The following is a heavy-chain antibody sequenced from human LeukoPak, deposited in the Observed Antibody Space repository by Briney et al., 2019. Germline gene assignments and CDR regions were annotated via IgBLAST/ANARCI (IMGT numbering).Heavy chain of an antibody. J-gene: IGHJ4*02. D-gene: IGHD1-14*01. CDR1: GGSVTSTNW. CDR3: AIDGRGGIREAGIG. Sequence: SGTLSLTCDVSGGSVTSTNWWTWVRQPPGKGLEWIGEVHLDGRTNYNPSLKSRVTISVDTSKNQFSLKLSSVTAADTAVYYCAIDGRGGIREAGIGWGQGTPVTVSS. V-gene: IGHV4-4*02. CDR2: VHLDGRT.